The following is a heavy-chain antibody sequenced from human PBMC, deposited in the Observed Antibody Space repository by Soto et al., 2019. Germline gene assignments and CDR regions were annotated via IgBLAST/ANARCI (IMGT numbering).Heavy chain of an antibody. J-gene: IGHJ4*02. CDR3: VRSGDNYNLLDY. D-gene: IGHD1-1*01. V-gene: IGHV3-11*06. Sequence: GGSLRLSCAASGFTFSDHYMSWIRQAPGKGLEWIGYSSNSGSFTRYADSVKGRFSISRDNAKNSLYLQINSLRGDDTATYFCVRSGDNYNLLDYWGQGTPVTVYS. CDR2: SSNSGSFT. CDR1: GFTFSDHY.